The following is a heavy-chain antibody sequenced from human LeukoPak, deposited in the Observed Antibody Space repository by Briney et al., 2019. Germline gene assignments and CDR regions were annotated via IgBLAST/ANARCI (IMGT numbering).Heavy chain of an antibody. Sequence: GLSLRLSCAASGFTFSDYALSWVRQAPGKGLEWVANIKQDGSEKYYVDSVKGRFTISRDNAKNSLYLQMNSLRAEDTAVYYCAKYSSSHSFDYWGQGTLVTVSS. CDR2: IKQDGSEK. J-gene: IGHJ4*02. CDR1: GFTFSDYA. V-gene: IGHV3-7*01. D-gene: IGHD6-6*01. CDR3: AKYSSSHSFDY.